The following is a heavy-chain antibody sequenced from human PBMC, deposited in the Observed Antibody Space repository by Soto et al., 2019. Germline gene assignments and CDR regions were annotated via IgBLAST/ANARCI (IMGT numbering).Heavy chain of an antibody. J-gene: IGHJ4*02. CDR3: AKWKYSSSWYRSYYFDY. V-gene: IGHV3-23*01. CDR1: GFTFSSYA. CDR2: ISGSGGST. D-gene: IGHD6-13*01. Sequence: GGSLRLSCAASGFTFSSYAMSWVRQAPGKGLEWVSAISGSGGSTYYADSVKGRFTISRDNSKNTLYLQMNSLGAEDTAVYYCAKWKYSSSWYRSYYFDYWGQGTLVTVSS.